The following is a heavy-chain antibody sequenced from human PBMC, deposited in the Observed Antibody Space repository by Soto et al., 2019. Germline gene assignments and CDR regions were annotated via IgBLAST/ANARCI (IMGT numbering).Heavy chain of an antibody. V-gene: IGHV1-69*01. J-gene: IGHJ4*02. CDR3: ARDGGRHSGGIDY. CDR1: GGTFSSYS. D-gene: IGHD1-26*01. CDR2: IIPIFGTA. Sequence: QVQLVQSGAEVKKPGSSVKVSCKASGGTFSSYSINWVRQAPGQGLEWMGEIIPIFGTANYAQKFQGRVTITADESTSTVYMELRSLRSEDTAVYYCARDGGRHSGGIDYWGQGLLVTVSS.